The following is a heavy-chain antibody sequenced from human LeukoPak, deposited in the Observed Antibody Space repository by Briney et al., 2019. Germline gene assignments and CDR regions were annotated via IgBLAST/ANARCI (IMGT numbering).Heavy chain of an antibody. J-gene: IGHJ5*02. CDR1: GGSISSSGFC. CDR3: ARDRNSGFDP. Sequence: SETLSLTCTVSGGSISSSGFCWSWIRPHAGKGLEWIGYICSSGNSYHNPSLKSRVAISGDTSKNQFSLKLSSVTAADTAVYYCARDRNSGFDPWGQGTLVTVSS. V-gene: IGHV4-31*03. CDR2: ICSSGNS.